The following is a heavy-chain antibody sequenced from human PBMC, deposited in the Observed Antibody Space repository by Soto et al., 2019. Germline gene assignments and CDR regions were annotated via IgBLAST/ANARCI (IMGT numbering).Heavy chain of an antibody. J-gene: IGHJ4*02. Sequence: ASVKVSCKASGYTFTSYYMHWVRQAPGQGLEWMGIINPGGGSTSYAQKFQGRVTMTRDTSTSTVYMELSSLRSEDTAVYYCARERYSGYVCGYWGQGTLVTVSS. CDR1: GYTFTSYY. CDR2: INPGGGST. D-gene: IGHD5-12*01. CDR3: ARERYSGYVCGY. V-gene: IGHV1-46*01.